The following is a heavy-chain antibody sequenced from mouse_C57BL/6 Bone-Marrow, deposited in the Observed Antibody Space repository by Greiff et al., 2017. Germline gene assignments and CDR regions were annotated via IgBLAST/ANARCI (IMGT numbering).Heavy chain of an antibody. Sequence: EVQLQESGAELVRPGASVKLSCTASGFNIKDDYIHWVKQRPEQGLEWIGWIDPEIGDTEYASKFQGQVPITSDTSSNTAYLQLSSLTSEDTAVYYCSSFDGNYFDFWGQGTPLTVAS. CDR1: GFNIKDDY. CDR2: IDPEIGDT. D-gene: IGHD2-3*01. CDR3: SSFDGNYFDF. V-gene: IGHV14-4*01. J-gene: IGHJ2*01.